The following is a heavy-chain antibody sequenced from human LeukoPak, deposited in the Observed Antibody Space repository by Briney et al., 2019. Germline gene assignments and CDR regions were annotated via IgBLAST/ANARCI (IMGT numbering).Heavy chain of an antibody. CDR1: GFTFSSYG. D-gene: IGHD3-16*01. J-gene: IGHJ4*02. Sequence: GGTLRLSCAASGFTFSSYGMSWVRQAPGKGLEWVSTISDNGGSSYYADSVKGRFTISRDNSKNTLYLQMNTLRAEDTAVYYCAKDRDVWGSLLDYWGQGTLVTVS. CDR2: ISDNGGSS. CDR3: AKDRDVWGSLLDY. V-gene: IGHV3-23*01.